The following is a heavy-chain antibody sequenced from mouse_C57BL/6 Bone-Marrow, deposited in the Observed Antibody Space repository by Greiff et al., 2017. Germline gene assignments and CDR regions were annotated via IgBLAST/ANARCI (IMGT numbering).Heavy chain of an antibody. V-gene: IGHV14-4*01. Sequence: EVKLMESGAELVRPGASVKLSCTASGFNIKDDYMHWVKQRPEQGLEWIGWIDPENGDTEYASKFQGKATITADTSSNTAYLQLSSLTSEDTAVYYCTTVYGNYFDYWGQGTTLTVSS. CDR1: GFNIKDDY. CDR2: IDPENGDT. CDR3: TTVYGNYFDY. J-gene: IGHJ2*01. D-gene: IGHD2-1*01.